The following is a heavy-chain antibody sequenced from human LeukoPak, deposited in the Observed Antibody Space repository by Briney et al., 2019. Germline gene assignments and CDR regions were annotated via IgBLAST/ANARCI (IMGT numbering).Heavy chain of an antibody. V-gene: IGHV1-2*02. Sequence: ASVKVSCKASGYTFTGYYMHWVRQAPGQGLEWMGWINPNSGGTNCAQKFQGRVTMTRDTSISTAYMELSRLRSDDTAVYYCARGDWNYKVFFDYWGQGTLVTVSS. J-gene: IGHJ4*02. CDR1: GYTFTGYY. CDR3: ARGDWNYKVFFDY. D-gene: IGHD1-7*01. CDR2: INPNSGGT.